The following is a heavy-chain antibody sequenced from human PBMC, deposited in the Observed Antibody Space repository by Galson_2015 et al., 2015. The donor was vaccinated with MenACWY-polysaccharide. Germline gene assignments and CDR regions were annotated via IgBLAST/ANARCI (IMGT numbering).Heavy chain of an antibody. CDR2: INTNTGNP. D-gene: IGHD4-17*01. V-gene: IGHV7-4-1*02. CDR1: VYTFTTYA. CDR3: ARDPKQEATTVPTGRFDY. J-gene: IGHJ4*02. Sequence: SCKASVYTFTTYAMNWVRQAPGQGLEWMGGINTNTGNPTYAQGFTGRFVFSLDASVSTAYLQISSLKAEDTAVYYCARDPKQEATTVPTGRFDYWGQGTLVTVSS.